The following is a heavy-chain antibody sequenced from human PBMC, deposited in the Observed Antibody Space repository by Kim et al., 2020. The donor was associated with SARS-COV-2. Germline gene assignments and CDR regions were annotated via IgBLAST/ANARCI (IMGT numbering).Heavy chain of an antibody. V-gene: IGHV1-46*01. Sequence: YAQKFQDRVTMTRDTSTSTVYMELSSLRSEDTAVYYCARVGSGSYFSFDYWGQGTLVTVSS. J-gene: IGHJ4*02. D-gene: IGHD1-26*01. CDR3: ARVGSGSYFSFDY.